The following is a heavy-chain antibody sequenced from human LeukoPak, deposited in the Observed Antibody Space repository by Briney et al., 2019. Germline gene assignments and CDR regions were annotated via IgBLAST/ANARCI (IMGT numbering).Heavy chain of an antibody. CDR1: GYTFTSYD. V-gene: IGHV1-8*01. Sequence: ASVKVSCKASGYTFTSYDINWVRQATGQGLEWMGWMNPNSGNTGYAQKFQGRVTMTRNTSISTAYMELSSLRSEDTAVYYCATESLISYGSFDYWGQGTLVTVSS. D-gene: IGHD5-18*01. J-gene: IGHJ4*02. CDR3: ATESLISYGSFDY. CDR2: MNPNSGNT.